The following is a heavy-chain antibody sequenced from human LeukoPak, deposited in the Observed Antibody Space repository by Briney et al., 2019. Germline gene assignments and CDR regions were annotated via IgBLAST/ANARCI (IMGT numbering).Heavy chain of an antibody. Sequence: PGGSLRLSCTASGFTFGDYAMSWVRQAPGKGLEWVGFIRSTAYGGTTEYAASVKGRFSISRDDSKSIAYLQMYSLKSEDTAVYYWARVSWFGELLFHGYWGQGTLVTVSS. J-gene: IGHJ4*02. D-gene: IGHD3-10*01. CDR3: ARVSWFGELLFHGY. CDR2: IRSTAYGGTT. V-gene: IGHV3-49*04. CDR1: GFTFGDYA.